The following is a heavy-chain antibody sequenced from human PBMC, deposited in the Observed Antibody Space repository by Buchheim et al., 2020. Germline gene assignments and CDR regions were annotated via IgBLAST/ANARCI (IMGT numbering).Heavy chain of an antibody. J-gene: IGHJ6*02. CDR1: GFTFSSYA. V-gene: IGHV3-30*04. D-gene: IGHD1-7*01. Sequence: QVQLVESGGGVVQPGRSLRLSCAASGFTFSSYAMHWVRQAPGKGLEWVAVISYDGSNKYYADSVKGRFTISRDNSKNTLYLQMNSLRAEDTAVYYCARDRGWNYLAIYYYYYGMDVWGQGTT. CDR2: ISYDGSNK. CDR3: ARDRGWNYLAIYYYYYGMDV.